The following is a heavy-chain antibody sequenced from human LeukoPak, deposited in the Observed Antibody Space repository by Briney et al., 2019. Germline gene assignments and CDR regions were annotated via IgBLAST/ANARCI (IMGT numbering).Heavy chain of an antibody. CDR3: ARKGPLPQPSALPLDY. Sequence: GGSLRLSCAASGFTFSSYAMSWVRQAPGKGLEWVSAISGSGDPTYYADSVKGRFTISRDNSKNTLFLQMIGLRAEDTAIYYCARKGPLPQPSALPLDYWGQGTLVTASS. J-gene: IGHJ4*02. CDR2: ISGSGDPT. CDR1: GFTFSSYA. V-gene: IGHV3-23*01. D-gene: IGHD1-1*01.